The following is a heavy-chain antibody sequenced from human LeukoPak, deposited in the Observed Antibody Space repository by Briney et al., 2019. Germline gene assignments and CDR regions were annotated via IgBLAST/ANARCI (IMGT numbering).Heavy chain of an antibody. CDR2: ISGSGTST. CDR3: AKAIVGASGLGY. CDR1: GFTFSSSA. V-gene: IGHV3-23*01. Sequence: GGSLRLSCAASGFTFSSSAMSWVRQAPGKGLEWVSAISGSGTSTYYADSVKGRFTISRDTSKSTLYLQMNSLRAEDTALYYCAKAIVGASGLGYWGQGTLVTVSS. D-gene: IGHD1-26*01. J-gene: IGHJ4*02.